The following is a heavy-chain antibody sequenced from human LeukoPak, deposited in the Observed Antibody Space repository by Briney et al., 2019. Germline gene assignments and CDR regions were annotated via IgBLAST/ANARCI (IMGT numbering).Heavy chain of an antibody. CDR2: ISASGETT. CDR3: AKDRGY. V-gene: IGHV3-23*01. CDR1: GFTFSSYA. Sequence: GGSLRLSCAASGFTFSSYAMSWVRQAPGKGLEWVSAISASGETTYYADSVKGRFTISRDNSKDTLYLQMDSLRADDTAVYYCAKDRGYWGQGTLVTVSS. J-gene: IGHJ4*02.